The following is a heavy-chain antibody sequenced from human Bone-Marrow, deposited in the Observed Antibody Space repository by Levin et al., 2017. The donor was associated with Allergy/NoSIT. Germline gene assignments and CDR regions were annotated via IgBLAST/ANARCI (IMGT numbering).Heavy chain of an antibody. CDR1: GGSISSSSYY. CDR3: ARLVNPRDKIAVAGTFDY. V-gene: IGHV4-39*01. J-gene: IGHJ4*02. D-gene: IGHD6-19*01. Sequence: SQTLSLTCTVSGGSISSSSYYWGWIRQPPGKGLEWIGSIYYSGSTYYNPSLKSRVTISVDTSKNQFSLKLSSVTAADTAVYYCARLVNPRDKIAVAGTFDYWGQGTLVTVSS. CDR2: IYYSGST.